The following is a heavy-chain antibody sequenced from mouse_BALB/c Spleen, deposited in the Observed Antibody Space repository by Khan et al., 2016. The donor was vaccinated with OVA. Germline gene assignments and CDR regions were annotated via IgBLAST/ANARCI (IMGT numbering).Heavy chain of an antibody. CDR3: ARSYGSWAMDY. J-gene: IGHJ4*01. V-gene: IGHV3-8*02. CDR1: GDSITSGF. Sequence: EVQLVESGPSLVKPSQTLSLTCSVTGDSITSGFLNWIRKFPGNKFEYLGYITYSGNIYYNPSLKSRISITRDTSKSQYYLQLNSVTTEDTATYYCARSYGSWAMDYWGQGTSVTVSS. CDR2: ITYSGNI. D-gene: IGHD1-1*01.